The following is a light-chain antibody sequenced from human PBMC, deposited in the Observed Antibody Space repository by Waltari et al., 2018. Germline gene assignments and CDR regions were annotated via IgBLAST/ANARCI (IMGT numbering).Light chain of an antibody. Sequence: EIVLTQSPGTLSLSPGERATLSCRASQSVSNSYLAWYQQKPGQAPRLLIYGASSRATGIPDRFSGSGSGTDFTLTISRLEPEDFAVYYCQQYGSLPHWTFGQGTKVEIK. V-gene: IGKV3-20*01. CDR3: QQYGSLPHWT. J-gene: IGKJ1*01. CDR2: GAS. CDR1: QSVSNSY.